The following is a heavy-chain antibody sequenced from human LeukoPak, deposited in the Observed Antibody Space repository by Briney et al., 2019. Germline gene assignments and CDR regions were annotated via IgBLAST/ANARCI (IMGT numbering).Heavy chain of an antibody. Sequence: PGGSLRLSCAASGFTFTTYAMSWVRQAPGKGLEWVSAISGSGGTTYYADSVKGRFSISRDNSKNTLYLQMNSLSAEATAEYYCAGLQYYFDFWGQGTLVTVSS. V-gene: IGHV3-23*01. J-gene: IGHJ4*02. CDR1: GFTFTTYA. D-gene: IGHD4-11*01. CDR3: AGLQYYFDF. CDR2: ISGSGGTT.